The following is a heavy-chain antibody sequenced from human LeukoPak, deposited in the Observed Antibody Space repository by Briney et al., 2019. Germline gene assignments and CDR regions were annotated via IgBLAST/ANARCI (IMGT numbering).Heavy chain of an antibody. Sequence: PSETLSLTCSVSGGSISSYYWSWIRQPPGKGLEWIAYIYYSGSTNYNPSLKGRVTISLDTSKNQFSLKLSSVTAADTAVYYCVSMRSGSYYHFDYWGQGTLVTVSS. D-gene: IGHD1-26*01. CDR3: VSMRSGSYYHFDY. CDR1: GGSISSYY. CDR2: IYYSGST. J-gene: IGHJ4*02. V-gene: IGHV4-59*01.